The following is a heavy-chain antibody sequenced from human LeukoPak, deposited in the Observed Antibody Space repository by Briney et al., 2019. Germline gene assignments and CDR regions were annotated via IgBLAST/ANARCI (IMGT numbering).Heavy chain of an antibody. D-gene: IGHD3-3*01. Sequence: SETLSLTCTVSGGSISSSSYYWGWIRQPPGKGLEWIGSIYYSGSTYYNPSLKSRVTISVDTSKNQFSLKLSSVTAADTAVYYCARVGDFWSGYLDYWGQGTLVTVSS. V-gene: IGHV4-39*07. CDR2: IYYSGST. CDR1: GGSISSSSYY. J-gene: IGHJ4*02. CDR3: ARVGDFWSGYLDY.